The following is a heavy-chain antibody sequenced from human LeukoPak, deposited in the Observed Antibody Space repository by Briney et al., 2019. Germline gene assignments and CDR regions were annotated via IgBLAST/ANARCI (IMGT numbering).Heavy chain of an antibody. CDR2: MNPNSGNT. J-gene: IGHJ4*02. Sequence: ASAKVSCKASGYTFTSYDINWVRQATGQGLEWMGWMNPNSGNTGYAQKFQGRVTMTRNTSISTAYMELSSLRSEDTAVYYCARADYGSGSYFPLWGQGTLVTVSS. CDR1: GYTFTSYD. D-gene: IGHD3-10*01. CDR3: ARADYGSGSYFPL. V-gene: IGHV1-8*01.